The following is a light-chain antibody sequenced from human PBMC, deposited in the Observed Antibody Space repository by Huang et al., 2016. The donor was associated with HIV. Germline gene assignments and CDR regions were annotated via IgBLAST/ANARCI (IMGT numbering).Light chain of an antibody. CDR3: QQYGGSVWT. Sequence: EIVLTQSPGTLSLSPGDSATLSCRASQSVNSNYLAWFHQKPGQAPRLLSFGASSRATGIPDRFSGRGSGTDFTLTISRLEPEDFAVYYCQQYGGSVWTFGQGTKVEIK. J-gene: IGKJ1*01. CDR2: GAS. CDR1: QSVNSNY. V-gene: IGKV3-20*01.